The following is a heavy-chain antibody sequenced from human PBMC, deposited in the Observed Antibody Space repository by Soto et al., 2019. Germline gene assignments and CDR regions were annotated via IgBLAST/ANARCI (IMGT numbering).Heavy chain of an antibody. Sequence: QVQLQESGPGLVMPSQTLSLTCAVSGGSIDDINSYWTWIRQSPGRSPEWIGYIHNTGNTFYSPSLKRRLAISIDRSKSQFSLKLSAVTAADTAFYYCARSTYGEGYPHLFADWGQGTLVTVSS. V-gene: IGHV4-30-4*01. CDR1: GGSIDDINSY. CDR2: IHNTGNT. D-gene: IGHD3-16*02. CDR3: ARSTYGEGYPHLFAD. J-gene: IGHJ4*02.